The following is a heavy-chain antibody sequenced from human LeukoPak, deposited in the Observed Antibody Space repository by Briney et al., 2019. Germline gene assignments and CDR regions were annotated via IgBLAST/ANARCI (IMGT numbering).Heavy chain of an antibody. CDR3: ARDRPYSSSWYDPESYFDY. J-gene: IGHJ4*02. V-gene: IGHV1-46*01. CDR1: GYTFTSYY. D-gene: IGHD6-13*01. CDR2: INPSGGST. Sequence: GASVKVSCKASGYTFTSYYMHWVRQAPGQGLEWMGIINPSGGSTSYAQKFQGRVTMTRDTSISTAYMELSRLRSDDTAVYYCARDRPYSSSWYDPESYFDYWGQGTLVTVSS.